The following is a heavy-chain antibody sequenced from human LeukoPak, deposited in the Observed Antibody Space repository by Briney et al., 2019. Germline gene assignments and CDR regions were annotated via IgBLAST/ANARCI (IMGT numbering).Heavy chain of an antibody. CDR2: IEHSGST. V-gene: IGHV4-34*01. CDR1: GGFFSGYY. D-gene: IGHD1-14*01. J-gene: IGHJ4*02. Sequence: SEILSLTCAVYGGFFSGYYWSWIRQPPGKGLEWIGEIEHSGSTNYNPSLKSRVTISVDTSKNQFSLKLSSVTAADTAVYYCARDVRNSDSWGQGTLVTVSS. CDR3: ARDVRNSDS.